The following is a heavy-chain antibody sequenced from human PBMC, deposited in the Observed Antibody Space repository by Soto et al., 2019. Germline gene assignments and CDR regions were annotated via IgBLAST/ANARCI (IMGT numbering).Heavy chain of an antibody. Sequence: EVQLLESGGGLVQPGGSLILSGAASGFTFSSYAMRWVRQAPVKGLEWVSAISGSGDSTYYADSVKGRFTISRDNSKNTLYLQMNSLRAEDTAVYYCARRGSGSYYDYWGQGTLVTVSS. CDR3: ARRGSGSYYDY. J-gene: IGHJ4*02. CDR2: ISGSGDST. V-gene: IGHV3-23*01. CDR1: GFTFSSYA. D-gene: IGHD1-26*01.